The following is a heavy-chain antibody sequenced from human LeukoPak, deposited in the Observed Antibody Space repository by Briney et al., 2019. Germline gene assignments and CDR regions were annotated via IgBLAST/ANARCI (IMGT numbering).Heavy chain of an antibody. CDR1: GFTFSVYW. V-gene: IGHV3-7*01. CDR2: IKQDGSEK. CDR3: ARDGGGYPPPPDY. Sequence: GGSLRLSCAASGFTFSVYWMSWVRQAPGKGLEWVANIKQDGSEKYYVDYVKGRFTISRDNAKNSLYLQMRSLRAEDTAVYYWARDGGGYPPPPDYWGQGTLVTVSS. D-gene: IGHD3-16*02. J-gene: IGHJ4*02.